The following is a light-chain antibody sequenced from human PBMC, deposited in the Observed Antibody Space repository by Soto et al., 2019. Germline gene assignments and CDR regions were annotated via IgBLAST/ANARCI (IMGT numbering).Light chain of an antibody. J-gene: IGLJ1*01. CDR2: DVS. Sequence: QSVLTQPASVSGSPGQSIAISCTGVRTDVDGYDYVSWYQQHPGQDPQLMIYDVSNRPSGVPDRFSGSKSGNTASLTISGLQAEDEADYYCTSYTSSTPFYGFGTGTKVTVL. CDR3: TSYTSSTPFYG. V-gene: IGLV2-14*03. CDR1: RTDVDGYDY.